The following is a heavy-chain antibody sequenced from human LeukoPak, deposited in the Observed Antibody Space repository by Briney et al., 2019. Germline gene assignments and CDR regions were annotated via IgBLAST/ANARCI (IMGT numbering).Heavy chain of an antibody. J-gene: IGHJ4*02. CDR1: GGTFSSYA. V-gene: IGHV1-69*05. CDR3: ATHKWGQYSSSSYFDY. D-gene: IGHD6-6*01. Sequence: GASVKVSCKASGGTFSSYAISWVRQAPGQGLEWMGGIIPIFGTANYAQKFQGRVTITTDESTSTAYMELSSLRSEDTAVYYCATHKWGQYSSSSYFDYWGQGTLVTVSS. CDR2: IIPIFGTA.